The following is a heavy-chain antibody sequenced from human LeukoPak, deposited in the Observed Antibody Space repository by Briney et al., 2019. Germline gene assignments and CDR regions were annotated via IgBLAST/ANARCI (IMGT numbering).Heavy chain of an antibody. CDR3: AKSYFDYSTYYSSCFNL. CDR1: GDSISGGY. V-gene: IGHV4-4*09. CDR2: VYTCGST. Sequence: SETLSLTCTVSGDSISGGYWIWIRKPPGRGLEWIGYVYTCGSTNYNPSPKSRLTISVDTSKSQFALKLSSVTAADTAVYYCAKSYFDYSTYYSSCFNLWGQGALVTVSS. J-gene: IGHJ5*02. D-gene: IGHD4-11*01.